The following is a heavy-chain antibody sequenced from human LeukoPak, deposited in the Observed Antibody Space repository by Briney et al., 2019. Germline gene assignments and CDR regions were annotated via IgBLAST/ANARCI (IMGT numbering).Heavy chain of an antibody. V-gene: IGHV1-69*04. CDR1: GGTFSSYA. CDR3: ARLYCTNGVCPYYFDY. J-gene: IGHJ4*02. CDR2: IIPILGIA. Sequence: SVEVSCKASGGTFSSYAISWVRQAPGQGLEWMGRIIPILGIANYAQKFQGRVTITADKSTSTAYMELSSLRSEDTAVYYCARLYCTNGVCPYYFDYWGQGTLVTVSS. D-gene: IGHD2-8*01.